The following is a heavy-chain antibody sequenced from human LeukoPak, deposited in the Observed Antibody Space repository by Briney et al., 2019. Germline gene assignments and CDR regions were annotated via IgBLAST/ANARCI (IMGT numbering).Heavy chain of an antibody. D-gene: IGHD4-17*01. CDR1: GFTFTNSA. CDR2: IVVGSGNT. V-gene: IGHV1-58*02. Sequence: GTSVKVSCKASGFTFTNSAMQCVRQARGQRLEWIGWIVVGSGNTNYAQKFQERVTITRDMSTSTAYMELSSLRSEDTAVYYCATPRDGDYQNDAFDIWGQGTMVTVSS. CDR3: ATPRDGDYQNDAFDI. J-gene: IGHJ3*02.